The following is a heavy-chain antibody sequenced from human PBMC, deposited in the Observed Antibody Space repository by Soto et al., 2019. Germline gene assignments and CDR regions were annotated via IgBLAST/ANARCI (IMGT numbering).Heavy chain of an antibody. V-gene: IGHV1-2*02. CDR2: INANTGGT. Sequence: QVHLVQSGADLKKPGASVKVSCQASGYTFTDYSVHWVRQAPGQGLEWMGFINANTGGTHYSQKFQGRVVMTRDTSITTAYMQISRLRSDDMAVYYCARERVDAPMGTIDFWGQGSLVTVS. CDR3: ARERVDAPMGTIDF. J-gene: IGHJ4*02. CDR1: GYTFTDYS. D-gene: IGHD5-18*01.